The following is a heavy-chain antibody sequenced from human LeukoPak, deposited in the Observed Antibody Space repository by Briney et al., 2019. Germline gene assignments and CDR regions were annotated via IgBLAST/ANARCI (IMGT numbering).Heavy chain of an antibody. Sequence: GGSLRLSCAASGFTFSNYAMSWVRQAPGKGLEWVSSISGSGGSTYYADSVKGRFTISRDNSKNTLFLQMNSLRAEDTAVYYCAKDPHYYDTSGYNGDYWGQGTLVTVSS. V-gene: IGHV3-23*01. CDR3: AKDPHYYDTSGYNGDY. CDR1: GFTFSNYA. D-gene: IGHD3-22*01. CDR2: ISGSGGST. J-gene: IGHJ4*02.